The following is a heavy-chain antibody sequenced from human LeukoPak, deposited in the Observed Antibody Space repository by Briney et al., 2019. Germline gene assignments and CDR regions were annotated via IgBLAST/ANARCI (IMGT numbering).Heavy chain of an antibody. Sequence: GGSLRLSCAASGFTFSDYSMNWVRQAPGKGLEWVSYINHSGGTMYYAASVRGRFTISRDNAENSLYLQMHSLRVEDTAVYYCARDDGWYSWGQGTLVTVSS. CDR1: GFTFSDYS. V-gene: IGHV3-48*01. J-gene: IGHJ4*02. D-gene: IGHD6-19*01. CDR3: ARDDGWYS. CDR2: INHSGGTM.